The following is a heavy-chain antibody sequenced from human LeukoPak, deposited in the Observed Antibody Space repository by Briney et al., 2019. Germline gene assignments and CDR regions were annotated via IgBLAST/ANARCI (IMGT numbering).Heavy chain of an antibody. V-gene: IGHV4-34*01. CDR2: INHSGST. CDR1: GGSFSGYY. CDR3: ARYPYYFDY. Sequence: SETLSLTCAVYGGSFSGYYWSWIRQPPGEGLEWIGEINHSGSTNYNPSLKSRVTISVDTSKNQFSLKLSSVTAADTAVYYCARYPYYFDYWGQGTLVTVSS. J-gene: IGHJ4*02.